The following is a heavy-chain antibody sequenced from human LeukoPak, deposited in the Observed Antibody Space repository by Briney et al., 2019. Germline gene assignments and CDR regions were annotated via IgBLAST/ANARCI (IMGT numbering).Heavy chain of an antibody. CDR2: IYPGDSDA. V-gene: IGHV5-51*01. D-gene: IGHD5-18*01. J-gene: IGHJ4*02. CDR1: GYSFASYW. Sequence: GESLKISCKGSGYSFASYWIGWVRQIPGKGLEWMGIIYPGDSDARYSPSFQGQVTISADKSISTSYLQWSNVKASDTAMYYCARVNTAVFDYWGQGTLVTVSS. CDR3: ARVNTAVFDY.